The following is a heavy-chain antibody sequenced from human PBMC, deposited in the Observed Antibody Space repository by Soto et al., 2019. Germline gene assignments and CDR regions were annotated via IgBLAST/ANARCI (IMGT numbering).Heavy chain of an antibody. CDR2: INAGNGDT. V-gene: IGHV1-3*01. CDR1: GYTFADYA. J-gene: IGHJ4*02. Sequence: QVQFVQSGAEVKKPGASVKVSCKASGYTFADYAIHWVRQAPGQSLEWMGWINAGNGDTKYSQKFQGRVTLPTDTSASTAYMDINSLTTDDTAVYYCARDRWVTTLTFDKWGQGTLVIVSS. D-gene: IGHD4-17*01. CDR3: ARDRWVTTLTFDK.